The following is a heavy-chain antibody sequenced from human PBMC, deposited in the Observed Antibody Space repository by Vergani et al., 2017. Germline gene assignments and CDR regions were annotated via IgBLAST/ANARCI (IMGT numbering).Heavy chain of an antibody. CDR2: INHSGST. CDR1: GYSISSGYY. J-gene: IGHJ6*03. CDR3: ARASSVGPMTTVMGDMDV. V-gene: IGHV4-38-2*02. D-gene: IGHD4-11*01. Sequence: QVQLQESGPGLVKPSETLSLTCTVSGYSISSGYYWSWIRQPPGKGLEWIGEINHSGSTNYNPSLTSRVTISVDTSKNQFSLKLSSVTAADTAVYYCARASSVGPMTTVMGDMDVWGKGTTVTVSS.